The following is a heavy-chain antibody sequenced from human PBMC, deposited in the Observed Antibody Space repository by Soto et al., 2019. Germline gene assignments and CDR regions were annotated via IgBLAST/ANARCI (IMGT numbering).Heavy chain of an antibody. CDR3: ARDPVSTYYDILTGDRGPSYYYYGMDV. V-gene: IGHV1-46*01. Sequence: ASVKVSCKASGYTFTSYYMHWVRQAPGQGLEWMGIINPSGGSTSYAQKFQGRVTMTRDTSTSTVYMELSSLRSEDTAVYYCARDPVSTYYDILTGDRGPSYYYYGMDVWGQGTTVTVSS. CDR1: GYTFTSYY. J-gene: IGHJ6*02. CDR2: INPSGGST. D-gene: IGHD3-9*01.